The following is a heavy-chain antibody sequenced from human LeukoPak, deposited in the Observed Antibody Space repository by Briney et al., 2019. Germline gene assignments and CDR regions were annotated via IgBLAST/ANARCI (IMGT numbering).Heavy chain of an antibody. CDR1: GFTFGDYA. CDR3: ARTLTGMAVAGPKGFDY. V-gene: IGHV3-48*02. J-gene: IGHJ4*02. Sequence: PGGSLRLSCTASGFTFGDYAMSWVRQAPGKGPEWVSYISTSSGTIYYADSVKGRFTISRDNAKNSLYLQMNSLRDEDTAVYYCARTLTGMAVAGPKGFDYWGQGSLVTVSS. CDR2: ISTSSGTI. D-gene: IGHD6-19*01.